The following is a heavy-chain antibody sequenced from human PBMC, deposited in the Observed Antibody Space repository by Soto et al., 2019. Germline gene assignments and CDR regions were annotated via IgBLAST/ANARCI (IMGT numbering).Heavy chain of an antibody. V-gene: IGHV3-48*03. D-gene: IGHD6-13*01. J-gene: IGHJ6*02. CDR1: GFTFSSYE. CDR2: ISSSGSTI. Sequence: EVQLVESGGGLVQPGGSLRLSCAASGFTFSSYEMNWVRQAPGKGLEWVSYISSSGSTIYYADSVKGRFTISRDNAKNSLYLQMNSLRAEDTAVYYCARDRGVSSSWFRNYYYGMDVWGQGTTVTVSS. CDR3: ARDRGVSSSWFRNYYYGMDV.